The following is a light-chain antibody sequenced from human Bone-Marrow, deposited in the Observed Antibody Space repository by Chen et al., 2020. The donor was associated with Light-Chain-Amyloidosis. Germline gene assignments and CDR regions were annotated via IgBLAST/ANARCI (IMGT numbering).Light chain of an antibody. CDR2: GSS. CDR1: QTISSHY. J-gene: IGKJ4*01. V-gene: IGKV3-20*01. Sequence: EIVFPQSPVTLSLSPGDGANLSCRASQTISSHYLTCYQQKFGQAPRLLIYGSSSRATGIPDRFTGSGAGTDFTLTINRLEPEDCAMYYCQQYGTSPLTFGGGTKVEIK. CDR3: QQYGTSPLT.